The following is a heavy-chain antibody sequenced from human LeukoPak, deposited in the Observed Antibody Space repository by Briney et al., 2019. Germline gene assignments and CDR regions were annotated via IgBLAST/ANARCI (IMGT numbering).Heavy chain of an antibody. D-gene: IGHD3/OR15-3a*01. Sequence: SETLSLTCTVSGGSISSYYWSWIRQPPGKGLEWIGYAYYSGSTNYNPSLKSRVTISVDTSKNQFSLRLSSVTAADTAVYYCARATWTHFDYWGQGTLVTVYS. J-gene: IGHJ4*02. V-gene: IGHV4-59*08. CDR1: GGSISSYY. CDR3: ARATWTHFDY. CDR2: AYYSGST.